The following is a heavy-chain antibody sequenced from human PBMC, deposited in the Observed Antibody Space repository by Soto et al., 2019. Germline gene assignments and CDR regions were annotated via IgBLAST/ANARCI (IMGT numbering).Heavy chain of an antibody. CDR2: IYYSGST. CDR1: GGSISSGGYY. V-gene: IGHV4-31*03. D-gene: IGHD3-10*01. Sequence: PSETLSLTCTVSGGSISSGGYYWSWNHQHPGKGLEWIGYIYYSGSTYYNPSLKSRVTISVDTSKNQFSLKLSSVTAADTAVYYCARVFTGGSGSSYYYMDVWGKGTTVTVSS. J-gene: IGHJ6*03. CDR3: ARVFTGGSGSSYYYMDV.